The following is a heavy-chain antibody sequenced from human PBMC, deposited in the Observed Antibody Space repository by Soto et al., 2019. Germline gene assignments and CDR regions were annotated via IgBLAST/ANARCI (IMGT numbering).Heavy chain of an antibody. Sequence: SETLSLTCTVSGGSISSSSYYWGWIRQPPGKGLEWIGSIYYSGSTYYNPSLKSRVTISVDTSKNQFSLKLSSVTAADTAVYYCARGYGSWFDYWGQGTLVTVSS. V-gene: IGHV4-39*01. CDR1: GGSISSSSYY. CDR2: IYYSGST. J-gene: IGHJ4*02. D-gene: IGHD6-13*01. CDR3: ARGYGSWFDY.